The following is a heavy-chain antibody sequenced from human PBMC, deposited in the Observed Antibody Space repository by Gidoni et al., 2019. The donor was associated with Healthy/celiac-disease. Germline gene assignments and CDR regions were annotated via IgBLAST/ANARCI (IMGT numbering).Heavy chain of an antibody. D-gene: IGHD6-13*01. V-gene: IGHV3-15*01. CDR1: GFTFSNAW. CDR2: SKSKTDGGTT. Sequence: EVQLVESGGSLVKPGLSLRFSCAASGFTFSNAWMSWVRQAPGKVRGWVGRSKSKTDGGTTDYAAPVKGRFTISRDDSKNTLYLQMNSLKTEDTAVYYCTTDHSWYEFDYWGQGTLVTVSS. CDR3: TTDHSWYEFDY. J-gene: IGHJ4*02.